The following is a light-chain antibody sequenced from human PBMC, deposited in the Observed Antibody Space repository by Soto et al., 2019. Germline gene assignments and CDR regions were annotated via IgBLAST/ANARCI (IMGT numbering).Light chain of an antibody. Sequence: EIVVTQSPATLSLSPGERATLSCRTSQSVGSYLAWYQKKPGQAPRLLIYDASNRATGIPARFSGGGSGRDFTLTISSLEPEDFAVYYCQQRSNWPPRTFGGGTKVEI. CDR1: QSVGSY. V-gene: IGKV3-11*02. CDR3: QQRSNWPPRT. J-gene: IGKJ4*01. CDR2: DAS.